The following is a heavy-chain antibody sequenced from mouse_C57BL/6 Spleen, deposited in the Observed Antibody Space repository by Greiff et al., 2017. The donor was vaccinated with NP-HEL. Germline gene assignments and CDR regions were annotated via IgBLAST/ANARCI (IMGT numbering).Heavy chain of an antibody. D-gene: IGHD1-1*01. CDR2: IYPGDGDT. Sequence: QVQLQQSGPELVKPGASVKISCKASGYAFSSSWMNWVKQRPGKGLEWIGRIYPGDGDTNYNGKFKGKATLTADKSSSTAYMQLSSLTSEDSAVYFGANNYYGSSSWFAYWGQGTLVTVSA. J-gene: IGHJ3*01. V-gene: IGHV1-82*01. CDR1: GYAFSSSW. CDR3: ANNYYGSSSWFAY.